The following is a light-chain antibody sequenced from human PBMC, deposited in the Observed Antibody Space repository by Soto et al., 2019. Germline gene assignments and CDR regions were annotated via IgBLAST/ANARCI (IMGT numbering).Light chain of an antibody. CDR3: QQAITFPLT. V-gene: IGKV1-12*01. J-gene: IGKJ4*01. CDR2: AAS. Sequence: DIQMTQSPSSVSASVGDTVTITCRASQGVSSYLAWYQRKPGKAPELLIYAASTFQSGVPSRFSGSGSGTDFTLTISSLQPEDFATYYCQQAITFPLTFGGGTKVEIK. CDR1: QGVSSY.